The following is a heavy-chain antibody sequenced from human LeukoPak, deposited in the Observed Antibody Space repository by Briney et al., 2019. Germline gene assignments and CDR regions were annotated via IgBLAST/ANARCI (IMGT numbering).Heavy chain of an antibody. CDR3: AKGHTYYYDSSGYPPVVYFDY. CDR1: GFTFSNYA. D-gene: IGHD3-22*01. CDR2: ISGSVNST. J-gene: IGHJ4*02. Sequence: GGSLRLSCAASGFTFSNYAMTWVRQAPGKGLEWVSAISGSVNSTYYADSVKGRFTISRDNSKNTLYLQMNSLRAEDTAVYYCAKGHTYYYDSSGYPPVVYFDYWGQGTLVTVSS. V-gene: IGHV3-23*01.